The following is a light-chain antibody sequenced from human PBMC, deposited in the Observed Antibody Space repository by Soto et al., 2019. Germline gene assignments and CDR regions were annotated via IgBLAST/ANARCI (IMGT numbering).Light chain of an antibody. Sequence: DIQMTQSPSTLSACVGDRVTITCRASQGISNWLAWYQQKPGKAPKLVISGAYSLESGVPLRFSGSGSGTEFNFTIGSLQRYDFYTYYRHHYDSYSYTFGQGTKVYI. CDR1: QGISNW. V-gene: IGKV1-5*01. CDR3: HHYDSYSYT. CDR2: GAY. J-gene: IGKJ2*01.